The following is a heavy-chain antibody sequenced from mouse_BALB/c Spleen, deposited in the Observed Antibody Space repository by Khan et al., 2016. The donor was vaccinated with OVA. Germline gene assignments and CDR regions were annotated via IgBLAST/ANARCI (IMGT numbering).Heavy chain of an antibody. CDR3: ARRNYFCDTVAY. D-gene: IGHD1-1*01. CDR2: ISPGSGDT. Sequence: QVQLQQSGAELARPGASVKLSCKASGYTFTDYYINWVKLRTGQGLEWMGEISPGSGDTYYNERFKGKATLTADKSSSTAYMQLGSLTSEASAVYYCARRNYFCDTVAYWGQGTLVTGSA. CDR1: GYTFTDYY. V-gene: IGHV1-77*01. J-gene: IGHJ3*01.